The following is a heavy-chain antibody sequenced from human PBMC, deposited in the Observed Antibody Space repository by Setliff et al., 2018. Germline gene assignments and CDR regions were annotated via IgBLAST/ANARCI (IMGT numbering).Heavy chain of an antibody. V-gene: IGHV3-64D*09. D-gene: IGHD3-10*01. Sequence: GGSLRLSCSASGFTFNTYTMHWVRQAPGKGLEYVSSIGLNGGSTYYANSVKGRFTISRDSSKNTLYLQMSSLRAEDTAVYYCVKTHWDTWIRGAFDIWGQGTMVTVSS. J-gene: IGHJ3*02. CDR2: IGLNGGST. CDR3: VKTHWDTWIRGAFDI. CDR1: GFTFNTYT.